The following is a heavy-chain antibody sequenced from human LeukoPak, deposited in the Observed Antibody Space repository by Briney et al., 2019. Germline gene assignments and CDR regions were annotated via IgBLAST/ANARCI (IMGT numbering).Heavy chain of an antibody. J-gene: IGHJ4*02. CDR2: IYYSGST. V-gene: IGHV4-59*01. CDR3: ARGLYSRSGDFDY. CDR1: GGSISSYY. Sequence: SSETLSLTCTVSGGSISSYYWSWIRQPPGKGLEWIGYIYYSGSTNYNPSLKSRVTISVDTSKNQFSLKLSSVTAADTAVYYCARGLYSRSGDFDYWGQGTLVTVSS. D-gene: IGHD6-13*01.